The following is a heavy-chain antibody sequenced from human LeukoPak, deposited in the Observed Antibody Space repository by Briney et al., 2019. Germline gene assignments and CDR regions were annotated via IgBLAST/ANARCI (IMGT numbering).Heavy chain of an antibody. D-gene: IGHD2-2*01. Sequence: GGSLRLSCAASGFTFSSYAMSWVRQAPGKGLEWVSAISGSGGSTYYADSVKSRFTISRDNSKNTLYLQMNSLRAEDTAVYYCAKDLAVVPAANFDYWGQGTLVTVSS. J-gene: IGHJ4*02. CDR3: AKDLAVVPAANFDY. CDR2: ISGSGGST. V-gene: IGHV3-23*01. CDR1: GFTFSSYA.